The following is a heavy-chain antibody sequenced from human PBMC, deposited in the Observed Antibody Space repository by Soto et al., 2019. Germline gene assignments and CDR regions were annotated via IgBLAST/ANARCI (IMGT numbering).Heavy chain of an antibody. Sequence: QVQLVESGGGVVQPGRSLRLSCAASGFTFSSYGMHWVRQAPGKGLEWVAVISYDGSNKYYADSVKGRFTISRDNSKNTLYLQMNSLRAEDTAVYYCAVPAAAVSDFDYWGQGTLVTVSS. CDR3: AVPAAAVSDFDY. CDR2: ISYDGSNK. J-gene: IGHJ4*02. V-gene: IGHV3-30*03. D-gene: IGHD6-13*01. CDR1: GFTFSSYG.